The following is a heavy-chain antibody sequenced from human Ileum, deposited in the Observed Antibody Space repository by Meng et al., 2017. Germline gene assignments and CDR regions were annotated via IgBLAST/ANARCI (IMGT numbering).Heavy chain of an antibody. V-gene: IGHV4-59*08. J-gene: IGHJ4*02. Sequence: QVQLQESGPGLVKPSETLSRTGTVSGGSISSYDWSWIRQPPGKGLEWIGYIYYSGTSAYNPSLNSRVTISLDTSKNQFSLSLSSVTAADTALYYCARHKDFFSGIWELDYWGPGTLVTVSS. CDR2: IYYSGTS. CDR1: GGSISSYD. CDR3: ARHKDFFSGIWELDY. D-gene: IGHD3-10*01.